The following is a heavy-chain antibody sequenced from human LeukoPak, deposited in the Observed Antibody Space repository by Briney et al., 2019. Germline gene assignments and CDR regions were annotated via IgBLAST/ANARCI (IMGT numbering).Heavy chain of an antibody. CDR3: ANDLEF. J-gene: IGHJ3*01. CDR2: ISYDGSNK. Sequence: GRSLILSCAASGFTFSSYGMHWVRQAPGKGLEWVAVISYDGSNKYYADSVKGRFTISRDNSKNTLYLQMNSLRAEDTAVYYCANDLEFWGQGTMVTVSS. D-gene: IGHD2/OR15-2a*01. CDR1: GFTFSSYG. V-gene: IGHV3-30*18.